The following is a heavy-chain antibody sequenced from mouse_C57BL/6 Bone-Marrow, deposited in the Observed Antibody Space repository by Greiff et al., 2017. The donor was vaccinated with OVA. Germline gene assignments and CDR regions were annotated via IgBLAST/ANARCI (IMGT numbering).Heavy chain of an antibody. CDR2: IDPEDGET. Sequence: VQLKESGAELVKPGASVKLSCTASGFNIKDYYMHWVKQRTEQGLEWIGRIDPEDGETKYVPKFQGKATITADTSPNTAYLQLSSLASEDTAVYYCARTGLLRCYYAMDYWGQGTSVTVSS. V-gene: IGHV14-2*01. J-gene: IGHJ4*01. CDR3: ARTGLLRCYYAMDY. CDR1: GFNIKDYY. D-gene: IGHD1-1*01.